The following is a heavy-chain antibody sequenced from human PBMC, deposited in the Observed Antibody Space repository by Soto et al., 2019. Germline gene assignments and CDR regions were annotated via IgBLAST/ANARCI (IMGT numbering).Heavy chain of an antibody. CDR3: ARAAYSCGTAYLSYYYGMDV. Sequence: QVQLVQSGAEVKKPGSSVKVSCKASGGTFSSYAISWVRQAPGQGLEWMGGIIPIFGTANYAQKFQGRVTITADESTSTAYMELSSLRSEDTAVYYCARAAYSCGTAYLSYYYGMDVWGQGATVTVSS. CDR2: IIPIFGTA. J-gene: IGHJ6*02. D-gene: IGHD5-18*01. V-gene: IGHV1-69*01. CDR1: GGTFSSYA.